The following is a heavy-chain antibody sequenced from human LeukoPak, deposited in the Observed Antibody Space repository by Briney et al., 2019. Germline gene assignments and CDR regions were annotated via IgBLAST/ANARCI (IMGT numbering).Heavy chain of an antibody. CDR1: GFTFSSYA. Sequence: GGSLRLSCAASGFTFSSYAMHWVRQAPGKGLEGVAVISYDGSNKYYADSVKGRFTISRDNSKNTLYLQMNSVRSEDTAVYYCAIFGHGSVSYYLGFDYWGQGTLVTVSS. CDR3: AIFGHGSVSYYLGFDY. D-gene: IGHD3-10*01. V-gene: IGHV3-30-3*01. CDR2: ISYDGSNK. J-gene: IGHJ4*02.